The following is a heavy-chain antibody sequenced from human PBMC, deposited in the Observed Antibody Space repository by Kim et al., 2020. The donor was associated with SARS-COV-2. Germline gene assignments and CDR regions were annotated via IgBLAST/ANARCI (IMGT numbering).Heavy chain of an antibody. Sequence: SPYLTGRVTISVDSSKNQFSLKLSSVTAADTAVYYCARGSRLRHWYFDLWGRGTLVTVSS. J-gene: IGHJ2*01. D-gene: IGHD4-17*01. V-gene: IGHV4-34*01. CDR3: ARGSRLRHWYFDL.